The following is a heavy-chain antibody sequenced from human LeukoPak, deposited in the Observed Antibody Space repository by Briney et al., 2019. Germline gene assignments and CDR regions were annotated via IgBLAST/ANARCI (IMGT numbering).Heavy chain of an antibody. D-gene: IGHD5-18*01. V-gene: IGHV4-39*07. Sequence: PSETLSLTCTVSGGSISSSSYYWGWIRQPPGKGLEWIGTIYYSGSTYYNPSLKSRVTISVDTSKNQFSLKLSSVTAADTAVYYCARVLDTAMVHWGQGTLVTVSS. CDR3: ARVLDTAMVH. J-gene: IGHJ4*02. CDR2: IYYSGST. CDR1: GGSISSSSYY.